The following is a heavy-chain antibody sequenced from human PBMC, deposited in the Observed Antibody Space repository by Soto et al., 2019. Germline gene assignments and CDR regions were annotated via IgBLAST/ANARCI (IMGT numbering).Heavy chain of an antibody. CDR1: GFTFSSYG. CDR3: AKEPGERYFDWYYFDY. Sequence: GGSLRLSCAASGFTFSSYGMHWVRQAPGKGLEWVAVISYDGSNKYYADSVKGRFTISRDNSKNTLYLQMNSLRAEDTAVYYCAKEPGERYFDWYYFDYWGQGTLVTVSS. V-gene: IGHV3-30*18. D-gene: IGHD3-9*01. J-gene: IGHJ4*02. CDR2: ISYDGSNK.